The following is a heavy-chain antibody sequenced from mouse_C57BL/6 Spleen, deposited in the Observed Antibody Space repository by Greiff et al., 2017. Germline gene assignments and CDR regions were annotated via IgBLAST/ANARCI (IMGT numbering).Heavy chain of an antibody. CDR2: INPSTGGT. J-gene: IGHJ4*01. CDR3: ARSSWSSSYYYAMDY. V-gene: IGHV1-42*01. Sequence: VHVKQSGPELVKPGASVKISCKASGYSFTGYYMNWVKQSPEKSLEWIGEINPSTGGTTYNQKFKAKATLTVDKSSSTAYMQLKSLTSEDSAVYYCARSSWSSSYYYAMDYWGQGTSVTVSS. CDR1: GYSFTGYY. D-gene: IGHD1-1*02.